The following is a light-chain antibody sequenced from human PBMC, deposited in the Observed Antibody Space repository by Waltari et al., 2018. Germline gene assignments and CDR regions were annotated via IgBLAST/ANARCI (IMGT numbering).Light chain of an antibody. Sequence: AIRMTQSPSSFSASTGDRVTIPCRASQGISSYLAWYQQKPGKAPKLLIYAASTLQSGVPSRFSGSGSGTDFTLTISCLQSEDFATYYCQQYYSYPWTFGQGTK. CDR3: QQYYSYPWT. CDR2: AAS. J-gene: IGKJ1*01. CDR1: QGISSY. V-gene: IGKV1-8*01.